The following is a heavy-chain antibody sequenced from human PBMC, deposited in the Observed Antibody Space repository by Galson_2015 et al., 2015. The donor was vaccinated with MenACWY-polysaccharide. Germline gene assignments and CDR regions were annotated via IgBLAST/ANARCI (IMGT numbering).Heavy chain of an antibody. CDR1: GGSITSGGYF. J-gene: IGHJ5*02. CDR3: ARGGRAVSDRNWFDP. CDR2: ISFDGGT. V-gene: IGHV4-31*03. Sequence: TLSLTCPVSGGSITSGGYFWSWIRQHPGKGLEWIASISFDGGTYYNPSLKSRVIISLDTPNNQPNNQFSLKLNSVTAADTAGYYCARGGRAVSDRNWFDPWGQGTLVTVSS. D-gene: IGHD3-16*01.